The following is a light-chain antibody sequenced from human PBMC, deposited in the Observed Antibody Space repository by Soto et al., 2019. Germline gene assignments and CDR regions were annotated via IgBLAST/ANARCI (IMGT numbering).Light chain of an antibody. J-gene: IGLJ2*01. V-gene: IGLV2-14*01. CDR1: SSDIGGYNF. CDR3: SSFTTTNTYVI. CDR2: EVT. Sequence: QSVLTQSASVSGSPGQSITISCTGTSSDIGGYNFVSWYQQHPGKAPKLIIYEVTNRPSGVSNRFSASKSGNTASLTISGLQADDAADYYCSSFTTTNTYVIFGGGTKVTVL.